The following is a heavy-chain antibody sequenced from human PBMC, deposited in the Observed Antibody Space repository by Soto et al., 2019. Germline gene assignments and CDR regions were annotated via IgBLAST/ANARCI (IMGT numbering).Heavy chain of an antibody. D-gene: IGHD1-26*01. CDR2: IYHSGST. J-gene: IGHJ4*02. Sequence: SETLSLTCAVSGYSISNGYSWGWIRQPPAKGLEWIGTIYHSGSTYYNPSLKSRVTISVDTSKNQFSLRLSSVTAADTAVYYCARDSGTYLYYFDYWGQGALVTVS. CDR3: ARDSGTYLYYFDY. V-gene: IGHV4-38-2*02. CDR1: GYSISNGYS.